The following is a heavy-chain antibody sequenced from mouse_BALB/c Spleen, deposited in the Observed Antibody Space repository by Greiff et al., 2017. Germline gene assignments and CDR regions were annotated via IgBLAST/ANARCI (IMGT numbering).Heavy chain of an antibody. CDR2: IRLKSNNYAT. CDR3: TPQVIKGWFAY. D-gene: IGHD1-1*01. CDR1: GFTFSNYW. J-gene: IGHJ3*01. Sequence: EVQGVESGGGLVQPGGSMKLSCVASGFTFSNYWMNWVRQSPEKGLEWVAEIRLKSNNYATHYAESVKGRFTISRDDSKSSVYLQMNNLRAEDTGIYSCTPQVIKGWFAYWGQGTLVTVSA. V-gene: IGHV6-6*02.